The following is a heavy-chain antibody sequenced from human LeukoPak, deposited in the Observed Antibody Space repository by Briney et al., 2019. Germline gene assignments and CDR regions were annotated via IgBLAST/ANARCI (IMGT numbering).Heavy chain of an antibody. CDR1: GFTFSSYC. Sequence: GGSLRLSCAASGFTFSSYCMNWARQAPGKGLEWVASINHNGNVNYYVDSVKGRFTISRDNAKNSLYLQMSNLRAEDTAVYYCARGYYYDSSGYSSWGQGTLVTVSS. D-gene: IGHD3-22*01. V-gene: IGHV3-7*03. J-gene: IGHJ4*02. CDR2: INHNGNVN. CDR3: ARGYYYDSSGYSS.